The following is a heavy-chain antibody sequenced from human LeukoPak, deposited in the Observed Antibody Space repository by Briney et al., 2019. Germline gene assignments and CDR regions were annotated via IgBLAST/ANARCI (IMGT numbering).Heavy chain of an antibody. CDR1: GFTFSSYG. V-gene: IGHV3-33*06. Sequence: GGSLRLSCAASGFTFSSYGMHWVRQAPGTGLEWVSIIWYDGSNKYYADSVKGRFTISRDNSKNTLYLQMNSLRAEDTAVYYCAKDRDYYDSSGLCYFDFWGQGTLVTVSS. J-gene: IGHJ4*02. CDR3: AKDRDYYDSSGLCYFDF. CDR2: IWYDGSNK. D-gene: IGHD3-22*01.